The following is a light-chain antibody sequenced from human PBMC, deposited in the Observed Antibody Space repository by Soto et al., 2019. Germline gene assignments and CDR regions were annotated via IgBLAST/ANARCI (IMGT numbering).Light chain of an antibody. J-gene: IGKJ1*01. CDR2: AAT. CDR3: QHYNSYSEA. V-gene: IGKV1D-16*01. Sequence: DIQMTQSPSHVSASVGDRVSITCRASQDIRSWLAWYQQRPGKAPKLLIYAATILQSGVPSRFSGSGSGTAFTLTISSLQPDDFATYYCQHYNSYSEAFGQGTKVDI. CDR1: QDIRSW.